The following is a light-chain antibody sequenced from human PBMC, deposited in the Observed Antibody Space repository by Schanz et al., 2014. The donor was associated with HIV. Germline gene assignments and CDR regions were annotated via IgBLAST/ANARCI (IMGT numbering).Light chain of an antibody. Sequence: QSVLTQPPSVSGTPGQRVTISCSGGTSNIGRNSVNWYQQLPGTAPKLLIYGNNQRPSGVPDRFSGSKSGTSATLVISGLRSEDEAHYYCAAWDDSLSGQVFGGGTKLTVL. CDR2: GNN. CDR3: AAWDDSLSGQV. CDR1: TSNIGRNS. V-gene: IGLV1-47*02. J-gene: IGLJ3*02.